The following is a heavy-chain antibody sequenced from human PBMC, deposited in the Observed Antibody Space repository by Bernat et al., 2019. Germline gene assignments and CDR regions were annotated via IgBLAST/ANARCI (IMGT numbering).Heavy chain of an antibody. Sequence: QVQLVQSGAEVKKPGASVKVSCKASGYTFTGYYMHWVRQAPGQGLEWMGWINPNSGGTNYAQKFQGWVTMTRDTSISTAYMELSRLRSDATAKYYCARESDCSGSSCYFDYWGQGTLVTVSS. CDR1: GYTFTGYY. CDR3: ARESDCSGSSCYFDY. CDR2: INPNSGGT. D-gene: IGHD2-15*01. J-gene: IGHJ4*02. V-gene: IGHV1-2*04.